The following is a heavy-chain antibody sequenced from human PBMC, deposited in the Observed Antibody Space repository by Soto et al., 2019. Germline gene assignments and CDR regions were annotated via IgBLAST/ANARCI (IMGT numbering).Heavy chain of an antibody. D-gene: IGHD3-9*01. Sequence: SETLSLTCSVSGDSINSDKYYWGWIRQPPGKGLEWIGSIYFRGSTYYNPSLQTRVTISVDKSKSQFSLKLNSVTAADSAVYFCARLEGLATISYYFYFWGQGALVTVSS. CDR3: ARLEGLATISYYFYF. CDR2: IYFRGST. V-gene: IGHV4-39*01. J-gene: IGHJ4*02. CDR1: GDSINSDKYY.